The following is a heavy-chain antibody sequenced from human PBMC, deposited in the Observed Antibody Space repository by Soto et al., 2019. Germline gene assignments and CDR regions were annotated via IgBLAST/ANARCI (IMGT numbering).Heavy chain of an antibody. CDR1: GGSLSNYN. V-gene: IGHV4-4*07. J-gene: IGHJ3*02. CDR2: IYSNGKA. CDR3: ARERTYQLSGDDTLDI. D-gene: IGHD2-2*01. Sequence: QVQLQESGPGLVRPSETLSLTCTVSGGSLSNYNWNWVRQSAGKGLAWIGRIYSNGKAYYNPSLKSRVTMSLDTLNKQVSLRLSSVTAADTAKYYCARERTYQLSGDDTLDIWGLGTMVTVSS.